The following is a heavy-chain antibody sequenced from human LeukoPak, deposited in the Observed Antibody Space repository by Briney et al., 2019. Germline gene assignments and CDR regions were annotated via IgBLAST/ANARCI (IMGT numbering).Heavy chain of an antibody. CDR2: ISAYTGNT. V-gene: IGHV1-18*01. CDR1: GYTFTSYG. Sequence: ASVKVSCKASGYTFTSYGISWVRQAPGQGLEWMGWISAYTGNTDYAQKLQGRVTMTTDTSTSTAYMELRSLRADDTAVYYCATCYSSGSTSRWDPAGTWFDPWGQGTLVTVSS. D-gene: IGHD2-2*01. J-gene: IGHJ5*02. CDR3: ATCYSSGSTSRWDPAGTWFDP.